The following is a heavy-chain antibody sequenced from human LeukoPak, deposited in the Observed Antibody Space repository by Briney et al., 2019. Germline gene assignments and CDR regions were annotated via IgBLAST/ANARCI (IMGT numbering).Heavy chain of an antibody. Sequence: SETLSLTCTVSGGSISSGDYYWSWIRQPPGKGLEWIGYIYYSGSTYYNPSLKSRLTISLDTAKNHFSLNLTSVTAADTAVYYCAREATAGTGAFDYWGQGALVTVSS. D-gene: IGHD6-13*01. V-gene: IGHV4-30-4*08. CDR1: GGSISSGDYY. CDR3: AREATAGTGAFDY. CDR2: IYYSGST. J-gene: IGHJ4*02.